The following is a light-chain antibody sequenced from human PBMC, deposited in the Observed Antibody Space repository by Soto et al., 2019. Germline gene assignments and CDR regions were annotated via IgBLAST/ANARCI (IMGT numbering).Light chain of an antibody. CDR3: QQYNNWPPIT. V-gene: IGKV3-15*01. CDR1: QSVNSN. CDR2: GAS. J-gene: IGKJ5*01. Sequence: EIVMTQSPATLSVSPVERATLSCMASQSVNSNLAWYQQKPGQAPRLLIYGASTRATGIPARFSGSGFETEFTLTISSLQSEDFAVYYCQQYNNWPPITFGQGTRLEIK.